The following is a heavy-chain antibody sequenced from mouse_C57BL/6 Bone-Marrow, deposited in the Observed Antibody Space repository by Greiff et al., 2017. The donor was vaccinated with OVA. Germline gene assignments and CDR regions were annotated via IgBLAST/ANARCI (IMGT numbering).Heavy chain of an antibody. CDR2: ISSGSSTI. CDR1: GFTFSDYG. CDR3: ARGDYDYDGVDY. V-gene: IGHV5-17*01. D-gene: IGHD2-4*01. Sequence: EVKLVESGGGLVKPGGSLKLSCAASGFTFSDYGMHWVRQAPEKGLEWVAYISSGSSTIYYADTVKGRFTISRDNAKNTLFLQMTSLRSEDTAMYYCARGDYDYDGVDYWGQGTTLTVSS. J-gene: IGHJ2*01.